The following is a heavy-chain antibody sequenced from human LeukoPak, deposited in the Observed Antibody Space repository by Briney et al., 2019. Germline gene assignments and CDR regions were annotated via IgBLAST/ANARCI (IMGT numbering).Heavy chain of an antibody. CDR3: ASSRGWYRYGMDV. D-gene: IGHD6-19*01. V-gene: IGHV3-53*01. CDR2: IYSGGST. CDR1: GFTVSSNY. Sequence: GGSLRLSCAASGFTVSSNYMSWVRQAPGKGLEWVSVIYSGGSTYYADSVKGRFTISRDNSKNTLYLQMNSLRAEDTAVYHCASSRGWYRYGMDVWGQGTTVTVSS. J-gene: IGHJ6*02.